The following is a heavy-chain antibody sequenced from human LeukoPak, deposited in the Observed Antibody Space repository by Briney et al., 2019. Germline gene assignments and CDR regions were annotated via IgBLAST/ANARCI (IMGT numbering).Heavy chain of an antibody. Sequence: SETLSLTCTVSGGSISSSSYYWGWIRQPPGKGLEWIGSIYYSGSTYYNPSLKSRVTISVDTSKNQFSLKLSSVTAADTAVYYCARHSEELTGDYWYFDLWGRGTLVTVSS. CDR2: IYYSGST. D-gene: IGHD1-20*01. CDR3: ARHSEELTGDYWYFDL. V-gene: IGHV4-39*01. J-gene: IGHJ2*01. CDR1: GGSISSSSYY.